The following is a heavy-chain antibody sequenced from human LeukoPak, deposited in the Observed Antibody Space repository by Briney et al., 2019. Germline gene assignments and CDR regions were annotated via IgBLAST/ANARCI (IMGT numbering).Heavy chain of an antibody. V-gene: IGHV4-59*01. CDR2: IYDSGSA. J-gene: IGHJ1*01. CDR1: GGSISIYC. Sequence: SETLSLTCTVSGGSISIYCWTWIRQSPGKGLEWIGYIYDSGSANYNASLRSRVTISVDTSRNQLSLKVKSVTAADTAIYYCARTRPGISGRPEYFDHWGQGTLVTVSS. D-gene: IGHD3-10*01. CDR3: ARTRPGISGRPEYFDH.